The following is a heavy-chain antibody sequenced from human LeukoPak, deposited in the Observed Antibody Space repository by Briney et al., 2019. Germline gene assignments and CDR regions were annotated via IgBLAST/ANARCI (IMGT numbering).Heavy chain of an antibody. J-gene: IGHJ3*02. CDR2: IIPILGIA. V-gene: IGHV1-69*04. CDR3: AVSVHDAFDI. CDR1: GGTFSSYA. Sequence: SVKVSCKAAGGTFSSYAISSVRQAPGQGIEWMGRIIPILGIANYAQKFQGRVTITADKSTSTAYMELSSLRSEDAAVYYCAVSVHDAFDIWGQGRLVTVSS.